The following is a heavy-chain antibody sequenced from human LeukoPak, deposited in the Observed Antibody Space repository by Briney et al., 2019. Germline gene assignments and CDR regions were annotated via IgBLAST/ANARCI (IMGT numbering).Heavy chain of an antibody. D-gene: IGHD3-10*01. CDR3: ARGGVILVTHFDY. CDR1: GFTFSSYA. CDR2: ISSNGGST. V-gene: IGHV3-64*01. J-gene: IGHJ4*02. Sequence: GGSLRLSCAASGFTFSSYAMHWVRQAPGKGLEYVSAISSNGGSTYYANSVKGRFTIPRDNSKNTLYLQMGSLRAEDMAVYYCARGGVILVTHFDYWGQGTLVTVPS.